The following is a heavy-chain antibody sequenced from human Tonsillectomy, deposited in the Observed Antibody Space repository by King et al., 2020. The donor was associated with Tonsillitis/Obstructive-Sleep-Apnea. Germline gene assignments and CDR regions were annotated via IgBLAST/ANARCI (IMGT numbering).Heavy chain of an antibody. CDR3: ARGRAYYDSTGYYY. CDR2: IYYSGST. CDR1: GGSMSRYY. J-gene: IGHJ4*02. V-gene: IGHV4-59*01. D-gene: IGHD3-22*01. Sequence: VQLQESGPGLVKPSETLSLTCTVSGGSMSRYYWSWIRQPPGKGLEWLGYIYYSGSTGNNPSLRGRVTLSVDPSTNHFSLNLSSVTAADTAVYYCARGRAYYDSTGYYYWGQGILVTVSS.